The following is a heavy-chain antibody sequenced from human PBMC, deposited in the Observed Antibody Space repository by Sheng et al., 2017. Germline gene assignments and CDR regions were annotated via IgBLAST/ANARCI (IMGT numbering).Heavy chain of an antibody. CDR2: ISHDGTVK. J-gene: IGHJ4*02. CDR3: ARDGLLHSYGQGYLDY. V-gene: IGHV3-33*05. Sequence: QVQLVESGGGVVQPGRSLRLSCAASGFTFSAYGMQWVRQAPGKGPEWVTVISHDGTVKHYADSVKGRFTTSRDNARNSVSLQMNSLRAEDTAVYYCARDGLLHSYGQGYLDYWGQGVLVTVSS. CDR1: GFTFSAYG. D-gene: IGHD5-18*01.